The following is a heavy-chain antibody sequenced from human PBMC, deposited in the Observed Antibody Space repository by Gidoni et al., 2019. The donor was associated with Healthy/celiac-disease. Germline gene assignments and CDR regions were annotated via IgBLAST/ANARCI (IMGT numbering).Heavy chain of an antibody. D-gene: IGHD6-25*01. CDR1: GGSISSYY. V-gene: IGHV4-59*01. CDR2: IYYSGST. CDR3: ARDRLEGNYYYGMDV. J-gene: IGHJ6*02. Sequence: QVQLQESGPGLVKPSETLSLTCTVSGGSISSYYWSWIRPPPGKGLEWIGYIYYSGSTNYNPSLKSRVTISVDTSKNQFSLKLSSVTAADTAVYYCARDRLEGNYYYGMDVWGQGTTVTVSS.